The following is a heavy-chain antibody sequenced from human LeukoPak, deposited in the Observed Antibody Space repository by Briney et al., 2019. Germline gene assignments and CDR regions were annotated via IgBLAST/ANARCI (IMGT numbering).Heavy chain of an antibody. CDR3: ARLSGSYHYYYYYMDV. CDR2: IYPGDSDT. CDR1: GYSFTSYW. D-gene: IGHD1-26*01. Sequence: KRGESLKISCKGSGYSFTSYWIGWVRQLPGKGLEWMGIIYPGDSDTRYSPSFQGQVTISADKSISTAYLQWSSLKASDTAMYYCARLSGSYHYYYYYMDVWSKGTTVTVSS. V-gene: IGHV5-51*01. J-gene: IGHJ6*03.